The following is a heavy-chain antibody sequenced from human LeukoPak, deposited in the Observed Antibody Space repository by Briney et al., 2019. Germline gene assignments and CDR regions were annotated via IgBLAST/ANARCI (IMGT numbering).Heavy chain of an antibody. CDR3: ARRPRYNDGGYLDY. CDR2: IFPGDSDT. CDR1: GYSFTNYW. V-gene: IGHV5-51*01. J-gene: IGHJ4*02. D-gene: IGHD1-1*01. Sequence: GESLKISCKGSGYSFTNYWIGWVRQMPGKGLEWMGIIFPGDSDTRYNPSFQGQVIISADKSINTAYLQWSSLKASDTAIYYCARRPRYNDGGYLDYWGQGTLVTVSS.